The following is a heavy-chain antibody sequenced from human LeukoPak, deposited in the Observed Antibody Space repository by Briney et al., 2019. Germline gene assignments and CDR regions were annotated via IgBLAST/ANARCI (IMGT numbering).Heavy chain of an antibody. CDR3: ARARASTSNLGYFDY. J-gene: IGHJ4*02. CDR2: IKGDESAR. CDR1: GFTFSTYW. Sequence: GGSLRLSCAASGFTFSTYWMAWVRQAPGKGLEWVANIKGDESARHQADSVKGRFTISRDNAQNSVYLQMNSLRAEDTAVYFCARARASTSNLGYFDYWGQGTLVTVSS. D-gene: IGHD1-26*01. V-gene: IGHV3-7*01.